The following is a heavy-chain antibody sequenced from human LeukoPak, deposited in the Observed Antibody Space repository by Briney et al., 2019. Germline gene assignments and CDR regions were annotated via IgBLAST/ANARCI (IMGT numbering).Heavy chain of an antibody. D-gene: IGHD4-17*01. J-gene: IGHJ4*02. CDR1: GFTFSSYS. CDR3: ARDKLRAFDY. CDR2: ISSSSSYI. V-gene: IGHV3-21*01. Sequence: GGTLRLSCAASGFTFSSYSMNWVRQAPGKGPEWVSSISSSSSYIYYADSVKGRFTISRDNAKNSLYLQMNSLRAEDTAVYYCARDKLRAFDYWGQGTLVTVSS.